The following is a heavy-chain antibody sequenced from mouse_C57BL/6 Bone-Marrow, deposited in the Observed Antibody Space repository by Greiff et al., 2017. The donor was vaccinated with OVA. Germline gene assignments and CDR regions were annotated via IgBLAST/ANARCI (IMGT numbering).Heavy chain of an antibody. CDR3: ARRVGDKDY. V-gene: IGHV1-69*01. J-gene: IGHJ2*01. D-gene: IGHD1-1*01. CDR1: GYTFTSYW. Sequence: QVQLQQPGAELVMPGASVKLSCKASGYTFTSYWMHWVKQRPGQGLEWIGEIDPSDSYTNYNQKFKGKSTLTVDKSSSTAYMQLSSLTSEDSAVYYCARRVGDKDYWGQGTTLTVSS. CDR2: IDPSDSYT.